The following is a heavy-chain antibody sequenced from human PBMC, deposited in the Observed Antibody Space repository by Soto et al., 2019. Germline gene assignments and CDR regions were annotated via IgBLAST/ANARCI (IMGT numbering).Heavy chain of an antibody. CDR3: ALSPDYYDSSGYY. Sequence: SETLSLTCTVSGGPISSYYWSWIRQPPGKGLEWIGYIYYSGSTNYNPSLKSRVTISVDTSKNQFSLKLSSVTAADTAVYYCALSPDYYDSSGYYWGQGTMVTVSS. D-gene: IGHD3-22*01. CDR1: GGPISSYY. CDR2: IYYSGST. J-gene: IGHJ4*02. V-gene: IGHV4-59*01.